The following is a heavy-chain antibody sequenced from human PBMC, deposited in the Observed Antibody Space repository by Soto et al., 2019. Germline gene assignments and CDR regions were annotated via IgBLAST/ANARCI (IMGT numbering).Heavy chain of an antibody. CDR3: ARANEVITIFGVVIQDYYGMDV. D-gene: IGHD3-3*01. J-gene: IGHJ6*02. CDR2: INHSGST. V-gene: IGHV4-34*01. Sequence: PSETLSLTCAVYGGSFSGYYWSWIRQPPGKGLEWIGEINHSGSTNYNPSLKSRVTISVDTSKNQFSLKLSSVTAADTAVYYCARANEVITIFGVVIQDYYGMDVWGQGTTVTVSS. CDR1: GGSFSGYY.